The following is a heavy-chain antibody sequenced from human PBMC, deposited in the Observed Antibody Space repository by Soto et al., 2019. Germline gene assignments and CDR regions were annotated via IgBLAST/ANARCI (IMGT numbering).Heavy chain of an antibody. CDR1: WFTFSSYA. Sequence: GGSLRLSCTASWFTFSSYAMSWVRQAPGKELEWVSTISGNSGKTNYAESVKGRFSISRDNSKNTVHLQLDSLRAEDTAVYFCAKLGFVLMELYYFHQWGHGTLVTVPQ. D-gene: IGHD2-8*01. CDR2: ISGNSGKT. J-gene: IGHJ4*01. CDR3: AKLGFVLMELYYFHQ. V-gene: IGHV3-23*01.